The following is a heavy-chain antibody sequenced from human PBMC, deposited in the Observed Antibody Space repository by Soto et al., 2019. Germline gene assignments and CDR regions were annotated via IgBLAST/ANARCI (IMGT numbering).Heavy chain of an antibody. V-gene: IGHV3-33*01. CDR3: ARWDLDW. Sequence: QVQLVESGGGVVQPGKSLRLSCAASGFTFSHHGIHWVRQAPGNGLVWVAVIWYDGSLKYYRDSVQGRFTVSGDKSKNAVYLELNSMRVAETAVYYCARWDLDWWGQGTLVTVSS. CDR2: IWYDGSLK. D-gene: IGHD2-21*01. J-gene: IGHJ4*02. CDR1: GFTFSHHG.